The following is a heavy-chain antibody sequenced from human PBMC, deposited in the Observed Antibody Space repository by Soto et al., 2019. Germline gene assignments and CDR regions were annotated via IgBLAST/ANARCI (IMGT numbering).Heavy chain of an antibody. CDR1: GDTFTTYD. D-gene: IGHD3-10*01. J-gene: IGHJ4*02. V-gene: IGHV1-8*01. Sequence: ASVKVSCKAAGDTFTTYDINWVRQATGHGLEWMGWINPNSGNIGYAQRFQGRVTMTRDTAIRTAYMEVSSLRSDDTAVYYCARGRASGSYYLLDYWGQGTLVTVSS. CDR2: INPNSGNI. CDR3: ARGRASGSYYLLDY.